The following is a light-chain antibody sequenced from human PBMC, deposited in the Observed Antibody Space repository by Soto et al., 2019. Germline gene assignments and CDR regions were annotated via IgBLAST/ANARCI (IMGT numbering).Light chain of an antibody. V-gene: IGLV9-49*01. J-gene: IGLJ1*01. CDR3: GADHGSGSNVLYV. Sequence: QSVLTQPPSASASLGASVTLTCTRTSGYSNYNVYGYQQKPGQGPPFELRVCTVGIVGSKGDGIADRFSVLGSDLNRYLTIKNIQDEAESDDHCGADHGSGSNVLYVFGTGTKLTVL. CDR2: VCTVGIVG. CDR1: SGYSNYN.